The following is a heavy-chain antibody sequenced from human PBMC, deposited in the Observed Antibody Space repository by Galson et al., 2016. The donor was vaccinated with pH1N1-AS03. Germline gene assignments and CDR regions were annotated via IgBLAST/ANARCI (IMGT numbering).Heavy chain of an antibody. CDR2: VSARGTT. D-gene: IGHD2-15*01. CDR3: ARDRRDCSGGSCSQDGWFDP. CDR1: GASVSHYASY. V-gene: IGHV4-39*07. J-gene: IGHJ5*02. Sequence: ETLSFTCSVSGASVSHYASYWGWIRQAPGKGLEWIATVSARGTTYHNPSLDSRLTISLDTSKNHFSLTLTSVTAADTAMYYCARDRRDCSGGSCSQDGWFDPWGQGTLVVVSS.